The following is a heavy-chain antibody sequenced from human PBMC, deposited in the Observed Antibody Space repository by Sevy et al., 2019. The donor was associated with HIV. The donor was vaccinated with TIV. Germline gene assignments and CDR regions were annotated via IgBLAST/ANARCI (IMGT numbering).Heavy chain of an antibody. J-gene: IGHJ5*02. Sequence: GGSLRLSCAASGFTFSNAWMSWVRQAPGKGLEWVGRIKSKTDGGTTDYAAPVKGRFTISRDDSKNTLYLQMNSLKTEDTAVYYCTTVTTFCSGYYTNWFDPWGQGTLVTVSS. CDR1: GFTFSNAW. V-gene: IGHV3-15*01. CDR2: IKSKTDGGTT. D-gene: IGHD3-3*01. CDR3: TTVTTFCSGYYTNWFDP.